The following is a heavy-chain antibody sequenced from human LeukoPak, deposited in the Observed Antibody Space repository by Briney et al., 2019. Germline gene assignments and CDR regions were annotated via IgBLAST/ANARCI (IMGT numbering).Heavy chain of an antibody. J-gene: IGHJ6*03. CDR2: MNPNSGNT. Sequence: ASVKVSCKASGYTFTSYDINWVRQATEQGLEWMGWMNPNSGNTGYAQKFQGRVTMTRNTSISTAYMELSSLRSEDTAVYYCARGGSLGYSYGEDYYYYYMDVWGKGTTVTVSS. CDR1: GYTFTSYD. D-gene: IGHD5-18*01. V-gene: IGHV1-8*01. CDR3: ARGGSLGYSYGEDYYYYYMDV.